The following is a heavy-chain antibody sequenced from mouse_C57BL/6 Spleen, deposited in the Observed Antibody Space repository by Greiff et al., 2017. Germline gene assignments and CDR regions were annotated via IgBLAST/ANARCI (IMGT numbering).Heavy chain of an antibody. V-gene: IGHV1-59*01. CDR1: GYTFTSYW. J-gene: IGHJ2*01. D-gene: IGHD1-1*01. CDR3: ERDYGSRFAY. Sequence: QVQLQQSGAELVRPGTSVKLSCKASGYTFTSYWMHWVKQRPGQGLEWIGVIDPSDSYTNYNQKFKGKATLTVDPSSSTAYMQLTSLTSEDSAVXYCERDYGSRFAYWGQGTLLTVSA. CDR2: IDPSDSYT.